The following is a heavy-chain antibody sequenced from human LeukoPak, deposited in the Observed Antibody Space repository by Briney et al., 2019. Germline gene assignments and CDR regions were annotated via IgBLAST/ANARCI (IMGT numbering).Heavy chain of an antibody. Sequence: PGGSLRLSCAASGFTFSSYAMSWVRQAPGKGLEWVSAISGSGGSTYYADSVKGRFTISRDNSKNTLYLQMNSLRAEDTAVYYCAKDPYGDYAEYYFDYWGQGTLVTVSS. J-gene: IGHJ4*02. CDR3: AKDPYGDYAEYYFDY. CDR1: GFTFSSYA. CDR2: ISGSGGST. D-gene: IGHD4-17*01. V-gene: IGHV3-23*01.